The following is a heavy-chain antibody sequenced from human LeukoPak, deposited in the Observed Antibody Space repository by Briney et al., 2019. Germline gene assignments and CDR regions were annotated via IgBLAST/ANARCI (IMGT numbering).Heavy chain of an antibody. CDR3: ARDYDFWSGYYLGY. Sequence: GSVKVSCKASGYTFTSYYMHWVRQAPGQGLEWMGIINPSGGSTSYAQKFQGRVTIIRNTSISTAYMELSSLRSEDTAVYYCARDYDFWSGYYLGYWGQGTLVTVSS. J-gene: IGHJ4*02. CDR2: INPSGGST. CDR1: GYTFTSYY. D-gene: IGHD3-3*01. V-gene: IGHV1-46*01.